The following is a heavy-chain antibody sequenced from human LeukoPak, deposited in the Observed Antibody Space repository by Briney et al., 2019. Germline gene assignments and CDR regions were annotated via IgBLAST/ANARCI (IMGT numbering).Heavy chain of an antibody. CDR1: GYTFTGYY. J-gene: IGHJ5*02. Sequence: ASVKVSCKASGYTFTGYYMHWVRQAPGQGLEWMGWINPKSGGTNYAQKFQGRVTMTRDTSISTAYMELSRLRSDDTAVYYCARERGDTMIVVVPAGGFDPWGQGTLVTVSS. CDR3: ARERGDTMIVVVPAGGFDP. D-gene: IGHD3-22*01. V-gene: IGHV1-2*02. CDR2: INPKSGGT.